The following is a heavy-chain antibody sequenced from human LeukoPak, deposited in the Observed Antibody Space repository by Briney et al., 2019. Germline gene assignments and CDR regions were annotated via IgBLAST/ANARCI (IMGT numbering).Heavy chain of an antibody. CDR3: AIRSGSYYGPFDY. CDR2: VYHSGST. Sequence: SETLSLTCAVSGYSISSGYYWGWIRQPPGKGLEWIGSVYHSGSTYYNPSLKSRVTISVDTSKNQFSLKLSSVTAADTAVYYCAIRSGSYYGPFDYWGQGTLVTVSS. D-gene: IGHD1-26*01. CDR1: GYSISSGYY. V-gene: IGHV4-38-2*01. J-gene: IGHJ4*02.